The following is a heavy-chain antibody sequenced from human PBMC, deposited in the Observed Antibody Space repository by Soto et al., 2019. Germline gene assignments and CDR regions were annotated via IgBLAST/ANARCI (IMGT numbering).Heavy chain of an antibody. D-gene: IGHD2-15*01. CDR2: ISAYNGNT. V-gene: IGHV1-18*01. J-gene: IGHJ6*02. CDR3: ARDTKYCSGGSCYSLGGMDV. Sequence: ASVTVSCKASGYTFTSYGISWVRQAPGQGLEWMGWISAYNGNTNYAQKLQGRVTMTTDTSTSTAYMELRSLRSDDTAVYYCARDTKYCSGGSCYSLGGMDVWGQGTTVTVSS. CDR1: GYTFTSYG.